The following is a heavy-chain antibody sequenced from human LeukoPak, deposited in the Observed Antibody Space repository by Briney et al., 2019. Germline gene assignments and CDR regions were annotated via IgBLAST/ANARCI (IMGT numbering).Heavy chain of an antibody. CDR2: IIPIFGTA. V-gene: IGHV1-69*01. J-gene: IGHJ4*02. Sequence: GSSVKVSCKASGGTFSSYAISWVRQAPGQGLEWMGGIIPIFGTANYAQKFQGRVTITADESTSTAYMELSSLRSEDTAVYYCARGKERGYSGYDSPFDYWGQGTLVTVSS. CDR1: GGTFSSYA. CDR3: ARGKERGYSGYDSPFDY. D-gene: IGHD5-12*01.